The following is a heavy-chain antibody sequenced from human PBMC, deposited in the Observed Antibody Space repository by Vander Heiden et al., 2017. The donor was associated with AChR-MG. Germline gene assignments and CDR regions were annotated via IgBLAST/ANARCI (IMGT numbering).Heavy chain of an antibody. CDR1: GFAFSNAW. CDR3: TTDIAVAGTWSD. D-gene: IGHD6-19*01. V-gene: IGHV3-15*02. Sequence: EGQLVESGGALVKPGGSLRRSCAGPGFAFSNAWMSWVRQAPGKGPEWVGRIKSKTAGGTIDYVAPVKDRFTISRDDSKNTVYLQMNSLKSEDTAVYYCTTDIAVAGTWSDWGQGTLVTVSS. J-gene: IGHJ4*02. CDR2: IKSKTAGGTI.